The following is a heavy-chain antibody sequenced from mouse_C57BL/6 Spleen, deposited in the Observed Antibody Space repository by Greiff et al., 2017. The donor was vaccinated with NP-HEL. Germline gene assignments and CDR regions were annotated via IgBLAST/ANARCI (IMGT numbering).Heavy chain of an antibody. J-gene: IGHJ1*03. Sequence: VKLQQPGAELVKPGASVKLSCKASGYTFTSYWMHWVKQRPGRGLEWIGRIDPNSGGTKYNEKFKSKATLTVDKPSSTAYMQLSSLTSEDSAVYYGASSPPGSSLGWYFDVWGTGTTVTVSS. D-gene: IGHD1-1*01. V-gene: IGHV1-72*01. CDR3: ASSPPGSSLGWYFDV. CDR1: GYTFTSYW. CDR2: IDPNSGGT.